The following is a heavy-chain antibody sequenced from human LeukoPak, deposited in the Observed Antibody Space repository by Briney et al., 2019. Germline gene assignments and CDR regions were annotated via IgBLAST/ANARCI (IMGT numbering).Heavy chain of an antibody. J-gene: IGHJ4*02. CDR3: ARESAVGYGSFDY. CDR1: GFTFGAYY. Sequence: GGSLRLSCAASGFTFGAYYMSWVRQAPGKGLEWVANIRGDGRETFYADSLRGRFSIFRDDARNSVSLQMNSLSAEDTGVYYCARESAVGYGSFDYWGQGTLVTVSS. D-gene: IGHD6-19*01. CDR2: IRGDGRET. V-gene: IGHV3-7*03.